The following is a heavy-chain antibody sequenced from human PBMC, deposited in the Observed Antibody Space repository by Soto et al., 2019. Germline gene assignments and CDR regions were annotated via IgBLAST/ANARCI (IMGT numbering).Heavy chain of an antibody. CDR3: ARDRYGDYLIDY. CDR1: GFSFNTYG. Sequence: QVQLVESGGGVVQPGRSLRLSCVTSGFSFNTYGMHWVRQAPGKGLEWVAVIWYDGSNKYYADSVKGRFTISRDNAKSSLYLQMNSLRAEDTGVYYCARDRYGDYLIDYWGQGTLVTVSS. CDR2: IWYDGSNK. D-gene: IGHD4-17*01. J-gene: IGHJ4*02. V-gene: IGHV3-33*01.